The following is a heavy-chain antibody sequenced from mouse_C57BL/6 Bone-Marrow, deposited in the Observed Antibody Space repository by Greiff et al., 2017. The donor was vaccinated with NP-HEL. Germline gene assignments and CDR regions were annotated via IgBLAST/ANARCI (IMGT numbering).Heavy chain of an antibody. J-gene: IGHJ4*01. Sequence: VKLMESGPGLVAPSQSLSITCTVSGFSLTSYAISWVRQPPGKGLEWLGVIWTGGGTNYNSALKSRLSISKDNSKSQVFLKMNSLQTDDTARYYCARKYYYDYDGMEYYAMDYWGQGTSVTVSS. CDR2: IWTGGGT. V-gene: IGHV2-9-1*01. CDR1: GFSLTSYA. D-gene: IGHD2-4*01. CDR3: ARKYYYDYDGMEYYAMDY.